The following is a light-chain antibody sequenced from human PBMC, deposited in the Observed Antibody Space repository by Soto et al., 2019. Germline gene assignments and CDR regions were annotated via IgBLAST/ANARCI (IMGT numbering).Light chain of an antibody. V-gene: IGLV1-44*01. Sequence: QSVLTQPHSASGTPGQRLIISCSGSNSNIGSHTVNWYHHVPGTAPRLLIYDNDERPSGVPDRFSGSKSGTSASLAISGLLAEDEAYYFCTAWDDSLHGRVFGGGTKLTVL. CDR3: TAWDDSLHGRV. J-gene: IGLJ3*02. CDR2: DND. CDR1: NSNIGSHT.